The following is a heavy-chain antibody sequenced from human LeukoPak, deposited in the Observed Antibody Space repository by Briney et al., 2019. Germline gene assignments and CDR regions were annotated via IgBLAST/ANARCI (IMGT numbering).Heavy chain of an antibody. D-gene: IGHD4-17*01. V-gene: IGHV4-39*01. Sequence: PSDTLSLTCSVFGGSISCTTYFWVWIRQPPGKGLECIASILYTGRAYYNPSLKSRVTISADTSKNHFSLKLSSVTAADTAVYYCARHFDNGDYKKTFDIWGQGTMVTVSS. J-gene: IGHJ3*02. CDR3: ARHFDNGDYKKTFDI. CDR2: ILYTGRA. CDR1: GGSISCTTYF.